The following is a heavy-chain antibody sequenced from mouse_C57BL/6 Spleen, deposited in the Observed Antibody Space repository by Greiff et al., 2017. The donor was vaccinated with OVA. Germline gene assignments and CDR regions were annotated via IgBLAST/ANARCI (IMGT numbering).Heavy chain of an antibody. V-gene: IGHV1-64*01. CDR2: IHPNSGST. CDR3: ARDYYGSSYWYFDV. J-gene: IGHJ1*03. D-gene: IGHD1-1*01. Sequence: QVQLQQPGAELVKPGASVKLSCKASGYTFNSYWMHWVKQRPGQGLEWIGMIHPNSGSTNYNEKFKSKATLTVDKSSSTAYMQLSSLTSEDSAVYYCARDYYGSSYWYFDVWGTGTTVTVSS. CDR1: GYTFNSYW.